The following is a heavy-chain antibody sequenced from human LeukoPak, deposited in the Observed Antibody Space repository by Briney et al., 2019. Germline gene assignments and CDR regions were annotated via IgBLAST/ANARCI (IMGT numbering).Heavy chain of an antibody. CDR2: ISSSSSTI. V-gene: IGHV3-48*01. Sequence: GGSLRLSCAASGFTSSSYSMNWVRQAPGKGLECISYISSSSSTIYYGDSVKGRFTISRDNAKNSLYLQMNSLRVEDTAVYYCARDRGAEQLDVLDYWGQGTLVTVSS. D-gene: IGHD6-6*01. CDR1: GFTSSSYS. J-gene: IGHJ4*02. CDR3: ARDRGAEQLDVLDY.